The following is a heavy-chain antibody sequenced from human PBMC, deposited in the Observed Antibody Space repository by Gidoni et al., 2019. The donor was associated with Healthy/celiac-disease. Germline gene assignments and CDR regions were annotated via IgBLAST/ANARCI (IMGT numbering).Heavy chain of an antibody. CDR1: GGSISSGDYY. J-gene: IGHJ4*01. D-gene: IGHD4-17*01. V-gene: IGHV4-30-4*01. CDR3: ARSMTTVVFDY. Sequence: QVQLQESGPGLVTPSQTLSLTCTVSGGSISSGDYYWSWIRQPPGKGLEWIGYIYYSGSTYYNPSLKSRVTISIDTSKNQFSLKLSSLTAADTAVYYCARSMTTVVFDYWGQGTLVTVSS. CDR2: IYYSGST.